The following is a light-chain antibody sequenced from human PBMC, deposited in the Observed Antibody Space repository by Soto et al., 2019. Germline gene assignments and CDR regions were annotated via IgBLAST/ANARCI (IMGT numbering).Light chain of an antibody. CDR1: QSISSTY. J-gene: IGKJ1*01. CDR3: QQYGNSPT. V-gene: IGKV3-20*01. Sequence: EIVLTQSPGILSLSPGERATLSCRASQSISSTYLTWYQHKPGQAPRLLIYGASSRATGIPDRFSGGGSGTDFTLTISRLEPEDFALYYCQQYGNSPTFGQGTKVEIK. CDR2: GAS.